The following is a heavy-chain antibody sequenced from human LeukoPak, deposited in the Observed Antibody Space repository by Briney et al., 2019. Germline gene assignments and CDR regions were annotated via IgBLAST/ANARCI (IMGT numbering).Heavy chain of an antibody. D-gene: IGHD3-10*01. CDR1: GFTVSSNY. CDR3: ARGYYCYGSGNDY. V-gene: IGHV3-66*01. J-gene: IGHJ4*02. CDR2: IYSGGST. Sequence: GGSLRLSCAASGFTVSSNYMSWVRQAPGKGLEWVSVIYSGGSTFYADSVKGRFTISRDNSKNTLYLQMNSLRAEDTAVYYCARGYYCYGSGNDYWGQGTLVTVSS.